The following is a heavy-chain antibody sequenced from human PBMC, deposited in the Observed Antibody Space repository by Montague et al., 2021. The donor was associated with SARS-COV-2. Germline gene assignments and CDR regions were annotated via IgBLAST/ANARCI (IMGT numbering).Heavy chain of an antibody. D-gene: IGHD2-15*01. J-gene: IGHJ4*02. CDR2: IYWXXXK. CDR1: GFSLTTSGMG. V-gene: IGHV2-5*01. Sequence: PALVKPTQTLTLTCTFSGFSLTTSGMGVDWIRQPPGKALEWLGLIYWXXXKFYNPSLKSRLAITKDTSKNQVVLSMTNVDPVDTATYFCSHRRGGFCSDGICYWGESFDYWGLGTLVTVSS. CDR3: SHRRGGFCSDGICYWGESFDY.